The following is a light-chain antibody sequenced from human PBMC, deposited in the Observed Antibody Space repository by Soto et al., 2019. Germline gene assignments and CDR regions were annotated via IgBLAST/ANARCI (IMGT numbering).Light chain of an antibody. CDR2: DAS. CDR3: QQRSSWPVT. J-gene: IGKJ1*01. Sequence: EIVLTQPPGTLSLSPGERATLSCRASQSVSSYLAWYQQKPGQAPRLLIYDASTRATGISARFSGSGSGTDFTLTISSLEPEDFAVYYCQQRSSWPVTFGQGTKVDIK. CDR1: QSVSSY. V-gene: IGKV3-11*01.